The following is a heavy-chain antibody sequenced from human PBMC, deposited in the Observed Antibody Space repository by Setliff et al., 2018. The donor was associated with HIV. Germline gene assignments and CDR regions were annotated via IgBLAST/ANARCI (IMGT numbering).Heavy chain of an antibody. V-gene: IGHV1-8*02. Sequence: VASVKVSCKASGYTFTSYDINWVRQATGQGLEWMGWMNPSSGNTGYAQKFQGRVTMTRNTSISTAYMELSSLRSEDTAVYYCARGAWYTSGWYSSRYMDVWGKGTTVTVSS. CDR3: ARGAWYTSGWYSSRYMDV. D-gene: IGHD6-19*01. CDR1: GYTFTSYD. CDR2: MNPSSGNT. J-gene: IGHJ6*03.